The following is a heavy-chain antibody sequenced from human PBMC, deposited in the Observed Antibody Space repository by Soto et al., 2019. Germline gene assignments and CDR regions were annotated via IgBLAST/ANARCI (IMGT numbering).Heavy chain of an antibody. J-gene: IGHJ6*02. CDR2: ISYDGSNK. V-gene: IGHV3-30-3*01. CDR3: ARDRAQYSSSWYAHYYYYYGMDV. Sequence: GGSLRLSCAASGFTFSSYAMHWVRQAPGKGLEWVAVISYDGSNKYYADSVKGRFTISRDNSKNTLYLQMNSLRAEDTAVYYCARDRAQYSSSWYAHYYYYYGMDVWGQGTTVTVSS. D-gene: IGHD6-13*01. CDR1: GFTFSSYA.